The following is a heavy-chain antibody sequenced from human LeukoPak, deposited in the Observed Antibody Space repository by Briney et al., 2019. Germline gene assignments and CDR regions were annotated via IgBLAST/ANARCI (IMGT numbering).Heavy chain of an antibody. D-gene: IGHD6-13*01. Sequence: PGGSLRLSCAASTFTFGNYWMSWVRQAPGQGLEWVANIKEDGSEEYYVDSVKGRFTISRDNTKNSLYLQMNSLRAEDTAVYYCARDPAAWDYWGQGTLVTVSS. CDR3: ARDPAAWDY. J-gene: IGHJ4*02. CDR1: TFTFGNYW. CDR2: IKEDGSEE. V-gene: IGHV3-7*01.